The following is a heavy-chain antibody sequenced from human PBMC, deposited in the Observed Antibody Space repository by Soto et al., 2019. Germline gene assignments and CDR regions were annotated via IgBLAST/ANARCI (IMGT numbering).Heavy chain of an antibody. Sequence: EVQLLESGGGLVQPGGSLRLSCAVSGFTFSNYAMTWVRQAPGKGLEWVSLMSGNGGRIVYADSVKGRFTISRDNSKNTLDLQMNSLRLEDTAVYYCVKGPVSGGSGGAWFDYWGQGTLVTVSS. CDR2: MSGNGGRI. D-gene: IGHD2-21*02. V-gene: IGHV3-23*01. CDR1: GFTFSNYA. CDR3: VKGPVSGGSGGAWFDY. J-gene: IGHJ4*02.